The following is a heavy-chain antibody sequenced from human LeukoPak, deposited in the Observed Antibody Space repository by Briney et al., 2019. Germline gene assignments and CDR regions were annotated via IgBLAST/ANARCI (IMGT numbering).Heavy chain of an antibody. CDR1: GFTFSSCA. CDR3: AKGNYYDSSGYYYEDAFDI. CDR2: ISGSGGST. J-gene: IGHJ3*02. V-gene: IGHV3-23*01. Sequence: PGGSLRLSCAASGFTFSSCAMSWVRQAPGKGLEWVSAISGSGGSTYYADSVKGRFTISRDNSKNTLYLQMNSLRAEDTAVYYCAKGNYYDSSGYYYEDAFDIWGQGTMVTVSS. D-gene: IGHD3-22*01.